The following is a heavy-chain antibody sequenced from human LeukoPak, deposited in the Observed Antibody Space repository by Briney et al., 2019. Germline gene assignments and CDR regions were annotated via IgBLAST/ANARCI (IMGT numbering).Heavy chain of an antibody. CDR1: GFTFSSYG. CDR2: ISGGGGIT. Sequence: GGSLRLSCAASGFTFSSYGMSWVRQAPGKGLEWVSAISGGGGITYYADSVKGRFTISRDNSKNMVYLQMNSLRAEDTAVYYCAKSQVGATADYWGQGTLVTVSS. CDR3: AKSQVGATADY. V-gene: IGHV3-23*01. D-gene: IGHD1-26*01. J-gene: IGHJ4*02.